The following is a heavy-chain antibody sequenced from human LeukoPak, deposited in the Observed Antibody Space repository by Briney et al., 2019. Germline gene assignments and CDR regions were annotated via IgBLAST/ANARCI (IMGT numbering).Heavy chain of an antibody. V-gene: IGHV3-53*01. J-gene: IGHJ4*02. CDR1: GFIASKTY. D-gene: IGHD5-24*01. CDR2: IYSGGST. CDR3: ARARDGYNYGLDY. Sequence: GGSLRPSCAASGFIASKTYMSWVRQAPGKGLGWVSVIYSGGSTYYADSVKGRFTISRDNSKNTLYIQMNSLRAEDTAVYYCARARDGYNYGLDYWGQGTLVTVSS.